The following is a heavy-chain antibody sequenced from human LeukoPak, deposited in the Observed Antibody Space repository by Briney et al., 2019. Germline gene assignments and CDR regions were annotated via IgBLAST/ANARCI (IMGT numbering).Heavy chain of an antibody. CDR2: ISSNGGST. V-gene: IGHV3-64*01. J-gene: IGHJ6*03. Sequence: PGGSLRLSCAASGFTFSSYAMHWVRQAPGKGLEYVSAISSNGGSTYYANSVKGRFTISRDNAKNTLYLQMNSLRAEDTAVYYCARDTSIVVVPAAIRHYYYYMDVWGKGTTVTVSS. CDR3: ARDTSIVVVPAAIRHYYYYMDV. D-gene: IGHD2-2*01. CDR1: GFTFSSYA.